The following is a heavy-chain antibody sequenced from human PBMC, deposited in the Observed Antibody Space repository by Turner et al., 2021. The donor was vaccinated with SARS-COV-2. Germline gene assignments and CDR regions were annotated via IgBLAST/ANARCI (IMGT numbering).Heavy chain of an antibody. Sequence: YAMHWVRQAPGKGLEWVGGIGWNSGSIGYATSVKGRFTISRDNAKNSLYLQMNSLRVEDAALNAFVKDPGYSNGGMDVWGQGTTVTVSS. J-gene: IGHJ6*02. CDR1: YA. CDR2: IGWNSGSI. V-gene: IGHV3-9*01. D-gene: IGHD1-26*01. CDR3: VKDPGYSNGGMDV.